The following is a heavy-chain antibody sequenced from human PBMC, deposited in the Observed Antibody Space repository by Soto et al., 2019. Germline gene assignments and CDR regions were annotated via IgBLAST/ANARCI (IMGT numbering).Heavy chain of an antibody. CDR3: ARGGYDFWSGYYNYYGMDV. CDR2: IYYSGST. V-gene: IGHV4-39*01. CDR1: GGSISSRSYY. Sequence: SETLSLTCTVSGGSISSRSYYWGWIRQPPGKGLEWIGSIYYSGSTYYNPSLKSRVTISVDTSKNQFSLKLSSVTAADTAVYYCARGGYDFWSGYYNYYGMDVWGQGTTVTVSS. J-gene: IGHJ6*02. D-gene: IGHD3-3*01.